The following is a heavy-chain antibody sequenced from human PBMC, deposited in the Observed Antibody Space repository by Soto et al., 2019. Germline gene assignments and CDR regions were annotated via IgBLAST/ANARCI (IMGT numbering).Heavy chain of an antibody. Sequence: SETLYLTCTVSGGSISSEYWSWIRQPPGKGLEWIGYIYYSGSTNYNPSLTSRVTISVDTSKNQFSLKLSSVTAADTAVYYCARQLRYFDRLNWFDPWGQGTLVTVS. D-gene: IGHD3-9*01. J-gene: IGHJ5*02. CDR1: GGSISSEY. CDR3: ARQLRYFDRLNWFDP. V-gene: IGHV4-59*08. CDR2: IYYSGST.